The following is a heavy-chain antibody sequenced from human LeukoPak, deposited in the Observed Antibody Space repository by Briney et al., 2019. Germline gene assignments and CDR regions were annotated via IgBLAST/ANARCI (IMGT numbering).Heavy chain of an antibody. Sequence: ASVKVSCKASGYTFTSYAMHWVRQAPGQRREWMGWINAGNGNTKYSQKFQGRVTVTRDTSTSTVHMELSGLRPEDTAVYYCARDQEGFDYWGQGTLVTVSS. CDR1: GYTFTSYA. CDR3: ARDQEGFDY. J-gene: IGHJ4*02. CDR2: INAGNGNT. V-gene: IGHV1-3*01.